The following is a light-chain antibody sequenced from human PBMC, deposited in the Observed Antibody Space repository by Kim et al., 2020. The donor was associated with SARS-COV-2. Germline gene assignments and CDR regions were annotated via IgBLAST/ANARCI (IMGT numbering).Light chain of an antibody. J-gene: IGLJ3*02. Sequence: QAVVTQEPSLTVSPGVTVTLTCASSTGAVTSGHYPNWFQQKPGQAPRALIYGTNNKHSWTPARFSGSLLGGKGALTLSGVQPEDEAEYYCLLYYGGAWVFGGGTKLTVL. CDR3: LLYYGGAWV. CDR1: TGAVTSGHY. V-gene: IGLV7-43*01. CDR2: GTN.